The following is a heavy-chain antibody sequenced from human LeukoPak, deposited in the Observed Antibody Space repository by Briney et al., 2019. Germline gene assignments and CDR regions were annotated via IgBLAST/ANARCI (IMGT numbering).Heavy chain of an antibody. CDR2: INPNSGDT. CDR3: ARERVRLATTRNWFVP. J-gene: IGHJ5*02. Sequence: ASVKVSCKASGYTFTRYYMRWVRQAPGQGLEWMGWINPNSGDTNYEPRLQGTVTMISDTSISTAYMELSRRGSDETGVCYCARERVRLATTRNWFVPWGQGTLVSVSS. CDR1: GYTFTRYY. D-gene: IGHD5-12*01. V-gene: IGHV1-2*02.